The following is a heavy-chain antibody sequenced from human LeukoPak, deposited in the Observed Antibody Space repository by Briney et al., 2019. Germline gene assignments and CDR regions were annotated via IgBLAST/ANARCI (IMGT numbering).Heavy chain of an antibody. V-gene: IGHV3-30-3*01. Sequence: SCAASGFTFSSYAMHWVRQAPGKGLEWVAVISYDGSNKYYADSVKGRFTISRDNSKNTLYLQMNSLRAEDTAVYYCARVEGCSYGHDYWGQGTLVTVSS. CDR1: GFTFSSYA. CDR3: ARVEGCSYGHDY. J-gene: IGHJ4*02. CDR2: ISYDGSNK. D-gene: IGHD5-18*01.